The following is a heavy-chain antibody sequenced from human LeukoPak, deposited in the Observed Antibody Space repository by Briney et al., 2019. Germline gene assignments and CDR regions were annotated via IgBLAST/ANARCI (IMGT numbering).Heavy chain of an antibody. CDR2: INPSGGST. V-gene: IGHV1-46*01. CDR1: GYSFTSYY. CDR3: ARERGLVGATPAWFDP. J-gene: IGHJ5*02. D-gene: IGHD1-26*01. Sequence: ASVKVSCKASGYSFTSYYIHWVRQAPGQGLEWMGIINPSGGSTSYAQKFQGRVTMTRDTSTSTVYMELSSLSSEDTAVYYCARERGLVGATPAWFDPWGQGTLVTVSS.